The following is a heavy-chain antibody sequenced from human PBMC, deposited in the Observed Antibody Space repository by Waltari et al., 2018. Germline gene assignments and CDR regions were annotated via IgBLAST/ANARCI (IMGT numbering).Heavy chain of an antibody. CDR2: INSDGSST. CDR1: VFTFSRYW. CDR3: ARSMVVTRDAMDY. J-gene: IGHJ4*02. V-gene: IGHV3-74*01. Sequence: EAQLVASGGCLVQPGGSLRLSCAAFVFTFSRYWMHWARQAPGKGLVWVSRINSDGSSTSYADSVKGRFTISRDNAKNTLYLQMNSLRAEDTAVYYCARSMVVTRDAMDYWGQGTLVTVSS. D-gene: IGHD2-21*02.